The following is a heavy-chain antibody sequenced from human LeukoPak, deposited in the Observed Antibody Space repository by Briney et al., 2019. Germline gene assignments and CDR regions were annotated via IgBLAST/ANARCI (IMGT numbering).Heavy chain of an antibody. CDR2: IRSEAYGGTT. J-gene: IGHJ4*02. Sequence: GGSLRLSCTASGFTFGDYAMSWFRQAPGKGLEWVGFIRSEAYGGTTEYAASVKGRFTISRDDSKSIAYLQMNSLKAEDTAVYYCATESPQYYYDSSGYSPQGEDYWGQGTLVTVSS. V-gene: IGHV3-49*03. CDR3: ATESPQYYYDSSGYSPQGEDY. D-gene: IGHD3-22*01. CDR1: GFTFGDYA.